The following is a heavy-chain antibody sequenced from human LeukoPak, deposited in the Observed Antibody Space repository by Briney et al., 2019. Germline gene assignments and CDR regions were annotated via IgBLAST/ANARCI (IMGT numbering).Heavy chain of an antibody. V-gene: IGHV3-21*01. CDR2: ISSSSSYI. CDR3: TRGAGTGWRFDS. D-gene: IGHD6-19*01. Sequence: PGGSLRLSCAASGFTFTSYGMTWVRQAPGKGLEWVSSISSSSSYIYYSDSVKGRFTISRDNAKNSLYLQMNSLEADDTAVYYCTRGAGTGWRFDSWGQGTLVTVSS. CDR1: GFTFTSYG. J-gene: IGHJ4*02.